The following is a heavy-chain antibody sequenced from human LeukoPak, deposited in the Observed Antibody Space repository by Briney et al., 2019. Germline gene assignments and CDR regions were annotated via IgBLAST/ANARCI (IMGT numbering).Heavy chain of an antibody. Sequence: AGESLKISCKGSGYSFTSYRIAWVRQMPGKGLEWMGIIYPGDSDTRYSPTFHGQVTISADKSISTAYLQWSSLKASDTAMYYCARQTAMAGTTDYWGQGTLVTVSS. V-gene: IGHV5-51*01. CDR1: GYSFTSYR. J-gene: IGHJ4*02. D-gene: IGHD6-19*01. CDR2: IYPGDSDT. CDR3: ARQTAMAGTTDY.